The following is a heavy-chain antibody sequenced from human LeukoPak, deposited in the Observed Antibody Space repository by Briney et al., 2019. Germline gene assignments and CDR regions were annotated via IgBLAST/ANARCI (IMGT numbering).Heavy chain of an antibody. Sequence: GGSLRLSCAASGFTFSSYGMHWVRRAPGKGLEWVAFIRYDGSNKYYADSAKGRFTISRDNSKNTLYLQMNSLRAEDTAVYYCAKGFWSVVVVAAIPDAFDIWGQGTMVTVSS. CDR2: IRYDGSNK. CDR1: GFTFSSYG. D-gene: IGHD2-15*01. CDR3: AKGFWSVVVVAAIPDAFDI. J-gene: IGHJ3*02. V-gene: IGHV3-30*02.